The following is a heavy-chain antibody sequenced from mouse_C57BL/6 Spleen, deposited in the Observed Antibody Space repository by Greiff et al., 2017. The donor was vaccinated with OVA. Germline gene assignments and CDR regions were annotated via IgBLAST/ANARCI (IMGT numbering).Heavy chain of an antibody. CDR2: FYPGSGSI. V-gene: IGHV1-62-2*01. CDR3: ARHEDTYYSNYLYYFDY. Sequence: QVHVKQSGAELVKPGASVKLSCKASGYTFTEYTIHWVKQRSGQGLEWIGWFYPGSGSIKYNEKFKDKATLTADKSSSTVYMELSRLTSEDSAVYFCARHEDTYYSNYLYYFDYWGQGTTLTVSS. D-gene: IGHD2-5*01. J-gene: IGHJ2*01. CDR1: GYTFTEYT.